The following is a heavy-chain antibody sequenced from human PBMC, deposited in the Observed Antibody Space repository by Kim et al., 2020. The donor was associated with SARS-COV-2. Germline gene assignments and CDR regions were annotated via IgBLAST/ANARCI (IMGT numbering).Heavy chain of an antibody. D-gene: IGHD3-22*01. CDR2: ISGSGNNT. CDR1: GFTFSNYA. Sequence: GGSLRLSCAASGFTFSNYAMSWVRQAPGKGLEWVSGISGSGNNTYYANSAKGRFTISRDISENTLHLQMNSLRATATAVYYCAKVAVTWSSRCSVSVSAYDMWGQKAMVTVSS. J-gene: IGHJ3*02. CDR3: AKVAVTWSSRCSVSVSAYDM. V-gene: IGHV3-23*01.